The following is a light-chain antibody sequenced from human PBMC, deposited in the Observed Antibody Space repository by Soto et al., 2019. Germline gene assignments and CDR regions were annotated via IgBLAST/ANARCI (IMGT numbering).Light chain of an antibody. V-gene: IGLV2-14*03. CDR1: SGDFSDQKY. CDR3: NSYTGYNTPPV. Sequence: QYVLTQPASVSGSPGQSITISCTGPSGDFSDQKYVPSYQHHPGKAPQLLIYGVSNRPSGVSNRFSGSKSGDTASLTISGLQADDEADYYCNSYTGYNTPPVFGTGTKFTVL. CDR2: GVS. J-gene: IGLJ1*01.